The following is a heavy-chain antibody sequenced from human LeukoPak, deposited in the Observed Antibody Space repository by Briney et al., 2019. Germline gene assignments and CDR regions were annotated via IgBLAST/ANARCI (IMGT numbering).Heavy chain of an antibody. J-gene: IGHJ5*02. Sequence: GGSLRLSCTASGFTFGDYAMSWVRQAPGKGLEWVGFIRSKAYGGTTEYAASVKGRFTISRDDSKSIAYLQMNSLKTEDTAVYYCTRDGDSSSWYSSWFDPWGQGTLVTVSS. CDR2: IRSKAYGGTT. V-gene: IGHV3-49*04. D-gene: IGHD6-13*01. CDR1: GFTFGDYA. CDR3: TRDGDSSSWYSSWFDP.